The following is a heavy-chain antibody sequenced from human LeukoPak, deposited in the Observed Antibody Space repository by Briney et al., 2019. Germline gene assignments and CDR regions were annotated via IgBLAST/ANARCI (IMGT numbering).Heavy chain of an antibody. V-gene: IGHV3-23*01. CDR1: GFTFSSYA. J-gene: IGHJ4*02. CDR2: ISGSGGST. D-gene: IGHD3-10*01. Sequence: PGGSLRLSCAASGFTFSSYAMSWVRQAPGKGLEWVSAISGSGGSTYYADSVKGRFTISRDNSKNTLYLQVNSLRAEDTAVYYCAKLKMVRGVIIIFDYWGQGTLVTVSS. CDR3: AKLKMVRGVIIIFDY.